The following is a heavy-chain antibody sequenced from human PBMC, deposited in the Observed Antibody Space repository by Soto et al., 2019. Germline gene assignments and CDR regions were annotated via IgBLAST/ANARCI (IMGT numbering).Heavy chain of an antibody. D-gene: IGHD5-18*01. CDR1: GFTFSSYA. V-gene: IGHV3-30-3*01. CDR2: ISYDGSNK. Sequence: GGSLRLSCAASGFTFSSYAMHWVRQAPGKGLEWVAVISYDGSNKYYADSVKGRFTISRDNSKNTLYLQMNSLRAEDTAVYYCARAKILLSRDWYYYYGMDVWGQGTTVTVSS. CDR3: ARAKILLSRDWYYYYGMDV. J-gene: IGHJ6*02.